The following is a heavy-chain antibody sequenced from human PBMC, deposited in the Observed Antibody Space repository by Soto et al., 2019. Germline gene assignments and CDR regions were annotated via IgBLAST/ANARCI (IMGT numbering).Heavy chain of an antibody. CDR1: GYTFTSYD. CDR3: ARRGYSSSWYYYYYYGMDV. J-gene: IGHJ6*02. D-gene: IGHD6-13*01. V-gene: IGHV1-8*01. Sequence: SVKVSCKASGYTFTSYDINWVRQATGQGLEWMGWMNPNSGNTGYAQKFQGRVTMTRNTSISTAYMELSSLRSEDTAVYYCARRGYSSSWYYYYYYGMDVWGQGTTVTVSS. CDR2: MNPNSGNT.